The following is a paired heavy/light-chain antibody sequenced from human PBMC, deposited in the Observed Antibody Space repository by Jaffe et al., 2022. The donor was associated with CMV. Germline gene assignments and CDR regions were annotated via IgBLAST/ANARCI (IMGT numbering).Light chain of an antibody. CDR3: SSYEGNNAYI. V-gene: IGLV2-8*01. CDR2: EVI. Sequence: QSALTQPPSASGSPGQSVTISCTGTSSDIGDYNYVCWYQQHPGKAPKLMIYEVIKRPSGVPDRFSGSKSGNTASLTVSGLQAEDEATYYCSSYEGNNAYIFGGGTKLTVL. J-gene: IGLJ2*01. CDR1: SSDIGDYNY.
Heavy chain of an antibody. J-gene: IGHJ5*02. Sequence: QITLKESGPTVVKPTQTLTLTCTFSGFSLSTSGVGVGWIRQPPGKALEWLALIYWNDDKNYSPSLKSRLTITKDTSKNQVVLTLSNVDPEDTATYYCAHRMWGSSGWFGHWFDPWGQGTLVTVSS. CDR2: IYWNDDK. CDR3: AHRMWGSSGWFGHWFDP. D-gene: IGHD6-19*01. V-gene: IGHV2-5*01. CDR1: GFSLSTSGVG.